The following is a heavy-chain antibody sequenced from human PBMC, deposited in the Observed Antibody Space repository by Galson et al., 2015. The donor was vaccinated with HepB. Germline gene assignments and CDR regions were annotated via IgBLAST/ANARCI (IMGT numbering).Heavy chain of an antibody. D-gene: IGHD3-22*01. Sequence: PALVNPTQPLTLTCTVSGFSLSNARMGVSWIRQPQGKALEWLAHIFSNDEKSYTTSLKSRLTISKDTSKSQVVLTMTNMDPVDTATFYCARIKYYDSSDYYHDAFDIWGQGTMVTVSS. CDR1: GFSLSNARMG. J-gene: IGHJ3*02. CDR2: IFSNDEK. V-gene: IGHV2-26*01. CDR3: ARIKYYDSSDYYHDAFDI.